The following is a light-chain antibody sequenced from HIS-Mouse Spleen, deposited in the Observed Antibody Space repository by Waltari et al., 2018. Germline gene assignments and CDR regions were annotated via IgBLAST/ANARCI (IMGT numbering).Light chain of an antibody. CDR1: SSDVVGYNY. CDR2: EVS. J-gene: IGLJ2*01. Sequence: QSALTQPASVSGSPGQSITISCTGTSSDVVGYNYVSWYQQHPGKAPKPMISEVSNRPSGVSNRFSGSKSGNTASLTISGLQAEDEADYYCSSYTSSSTRVFGGGTKLTVL. CDR3: SSYTSSSTRV. V-gene: IGLV2-14*01.